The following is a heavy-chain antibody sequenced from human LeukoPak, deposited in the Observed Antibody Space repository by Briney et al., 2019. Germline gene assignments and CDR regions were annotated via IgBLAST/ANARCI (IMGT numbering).Heavy chain of an antibody. CDR3: VKDTSYCSGGSCYSTYSFDY. CDR1: GFTFNNYA. Sequence: PGGSLRLSCSASGFTFNNYAMHWVRQAPGKGPEHVSAISSTGGSTYYADSVKGRFTISRDNSKNTLYLQMSSLRPEETAVYYCVKDTSYCSGGSCYSTYSFDYWGQGTLVTVFS. CDR2: ISSTGGST. J-gene: IGHJ4*02. V-gene: IGHV3-64D*09. D-gene: IGHD2-15*01.